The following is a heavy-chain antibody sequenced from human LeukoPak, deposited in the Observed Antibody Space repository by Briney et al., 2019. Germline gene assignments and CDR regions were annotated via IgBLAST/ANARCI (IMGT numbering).Heavy chain of an antibody. CDR2: INPSGGST. J-gene: IGHJ5*02. CDR1: GYIFTSYG. Sequence: ASVKVSCKASGYIFTSYGISWVRQAPGQGLEWMGIINPSGGSTSYAQKFQGRVTMTRDTSTSTVYMELSSLRSEDTAVYYCAREGGTIFGPWGQGTLVTVSS. V-gene: IGHV1-46*01. CDR3: AREGGTIFGP. D-gene: IGHD3-3*01.